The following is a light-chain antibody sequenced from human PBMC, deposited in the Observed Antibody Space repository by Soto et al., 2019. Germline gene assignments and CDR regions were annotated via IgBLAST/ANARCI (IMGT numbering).Light chain of an antibody. CDR1: QGIRND. J-gene: IGKJ1*01. CDR3: LQDYHYPRT. CDR2: AAS. V-gene: IGKV1-6*01. Sequence: AIQMTQSPSSLSASVGDRVAITCRASQGIRNDLGWYQQKPGKAPKLLIYAASSLQSGVPSRFSGSGSGTDFTLPISSLQPEDFATYYCLQDYHYPRTFGQGTKVEIK.